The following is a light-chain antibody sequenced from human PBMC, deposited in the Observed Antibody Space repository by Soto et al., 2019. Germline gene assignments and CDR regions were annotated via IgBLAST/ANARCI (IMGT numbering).Light chain of an antibody. J-gene: IGKJ1*01. CDR1: QSVSSSY. Sequence: VLTQSPSTLYLSPGERATLSCRASQSVSSSYLAWYQQKPGQAPRLLIYGASSRATGIPDRFSGSGSGTDFTLTISRLEPEDFAVYYCQQYGSSPAWTFGQGTKVDIK. CDR3: QQYGSSPAWT. V-gene: IGKV3-20*01. CDR2: GAS.